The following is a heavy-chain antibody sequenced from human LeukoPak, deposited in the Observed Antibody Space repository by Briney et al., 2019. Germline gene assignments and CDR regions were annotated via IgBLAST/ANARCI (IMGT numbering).Heavy chain of an antibody. D-gene: IGHD5-18*01. V-gene: IGHV4-30-4*01. CDR3: AGEGIQLWRTDY. CDR1: GVSISSGDYY. J-gene: IGHJ4*02. CDR2: VYYSGST. Sequence: SETLSLTCTVSGVSISSGDYYWRWIRQPPGKGLEWIGYVYYSGSTYYNPSLKSRVTISVDTSKNQFSLKLSSVTAADTAVYYCAGEGIQLWRTDYWGQGTLVTVSS.